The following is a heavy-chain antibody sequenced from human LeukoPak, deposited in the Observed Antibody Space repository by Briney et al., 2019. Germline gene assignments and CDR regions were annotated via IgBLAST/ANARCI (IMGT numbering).Heavy chain of an antibody. CDR3: VRDFEYQLLFDY. J-gene: IGHJ4*02. Sequence: GGSLRLSCAASGFTFSSYSMSWVRQAPGKGLKWVSSIICGNTDIYYADSVKGRFTISRDNAKNSLYLQMHSLRAEDTAVYYCVRDFEYQLLFDYWGQGTLVTVSS. V-gene: IGHV3-21*01. D-gene: IGHD2-2*01. CDR1: GFTFSSYS. CDR2: IICGNTDI.